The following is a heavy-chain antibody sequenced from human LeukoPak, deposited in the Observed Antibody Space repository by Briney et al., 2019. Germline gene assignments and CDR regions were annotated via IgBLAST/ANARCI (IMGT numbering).Heavy chain of an antibody. Sequence: PSETLSLTCAVYGGSFSGYYWSWIRQPPGKGLEWIGEINHSGSTNYNPSLKSRVTISVDTSKNQFSLKLGSVTAADTAVYYCARGVDGMDVWGQGTTVTVSS. V-gene: IGHV4-34*01. CDR2: INHSGST. J-gene: IGHJ6*02. D-gene: IGHD2-2*01. CDR1: GGSFSGYY. CDR3: ARGVDGMDV.